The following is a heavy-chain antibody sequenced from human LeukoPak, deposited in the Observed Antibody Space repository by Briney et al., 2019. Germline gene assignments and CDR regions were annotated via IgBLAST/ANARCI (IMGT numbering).Heavy chain of an antibody. Sequence: SETLSLTCTVSGGSISSGGYYWSWIRQHPGKGLEWIGYIYYSGSTYYNPSLKSRVTISVDTSKNQFYLKVTSVTAADTAVYYCARRRVEMAPITEGNWFDSWGQGTPVTVSS. V-gene: IGHV4-31*03. D-gene: IGHD5-24*01. CDR2: IYYSGST. J-gene: IGHJ5*01. CDR1: GGSISSGGYY. CDR3: ARRRVEMAPITEGNWFDS.